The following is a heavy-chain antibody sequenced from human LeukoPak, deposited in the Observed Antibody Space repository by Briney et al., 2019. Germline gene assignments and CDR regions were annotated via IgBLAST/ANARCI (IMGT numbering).Heavy chain of an antibody. CDR3: ARGESFAFDV. Sequence: GGSLRLSCVGSGFIFSSYDMGWVRQAPGKGLEWVSSISRAGDRTYYEDSVKGRFTISRDNSRNTMYLQMNSLRAEDTAVYYCARGESFAFDVWGQGPMVTVSS. CDR2: ISRAGDRT. CDR1: GFIFSSYD. J-gene: IGHJ3*01. V-gene: IGHV3-23*01.